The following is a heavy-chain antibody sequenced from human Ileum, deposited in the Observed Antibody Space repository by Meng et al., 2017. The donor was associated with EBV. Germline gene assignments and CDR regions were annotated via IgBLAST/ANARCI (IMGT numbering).Heavy chain of an antibody. Sequence: QVQLQPPGPGLVRTSEPLSLTCTVSGASVTNSGYYWSWLRQSPGKGLEWLGYVNYNGDSTYNPSLKSRVTIFIDTSKKQFYLNLTSATAADTAIYYCARDLRVGGALDYWGQGTLVTVSS. CDR3: ARDLRVGGALDY. CDR2: VNYNGDS. CDR1: GASVTNSGYY. V-gene: IGHV4-61*08. D-gene: IGHD1-26*01. J-gene: IGHJ4*02.